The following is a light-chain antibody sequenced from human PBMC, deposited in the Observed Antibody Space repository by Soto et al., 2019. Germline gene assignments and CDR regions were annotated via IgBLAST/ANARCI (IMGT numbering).Light chain of an antibody. CDR2: EVT. V-gene: IGLV2-8*01. J-gene: IGLJ1*01. CDR1: SSDVGGYNY. CDR3: SSYGGSNNYV. Sequence: QSVLTQPPSASGSPGQSVTISCTGTSSDVGGYNYVSWYQQHPGEAPKLIIYEVTKRPSGVPDRFSGSKSGNMASLTVSGLQGEDEADYYCSSYGGSNNYVFGTGTKVTVL.